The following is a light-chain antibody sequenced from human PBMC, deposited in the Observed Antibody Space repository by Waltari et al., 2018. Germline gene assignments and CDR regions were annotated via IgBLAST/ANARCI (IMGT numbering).Light chain of an antibody. J-gene: IGKJ2*01. CDR3: QEYYGTPPDT. CDR2: WAS. V-gene: IGKV4-1*01. Sequence: DIVMTQSPDSLAVSLGERATINCKSSPSVLYSSNNKKYLAWYQQKPGQPPKLLIYWASTRESGVPDRFSGSGSGTDFTLTISSLQAEDVAVYYCQEYYGTPPDTFGQGTKLEIK. CDR1: PSVLYSSNNKKY.